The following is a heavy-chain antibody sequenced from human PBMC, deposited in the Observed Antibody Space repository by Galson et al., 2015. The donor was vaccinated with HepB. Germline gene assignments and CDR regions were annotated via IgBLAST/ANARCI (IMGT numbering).Heavy chain of an antibody. Sequence: SVKVSCKASGYKFTDNGISWVRQAPGQGLEWLGWISTNSGDTKYIQRLQGRVTMTRDTSTSTAYMELRRLRSDDTAVYYCARDRPHSLDYWGQGTLVTVSS. CDR1: GYKFTDNG. CDR3: ARDRPHSLDY. D-gene: IGHD3-16*02. V-gene: IGHV1-18*04. CDR2: ISTNSGDT. J-gene: IGHJ4*02.